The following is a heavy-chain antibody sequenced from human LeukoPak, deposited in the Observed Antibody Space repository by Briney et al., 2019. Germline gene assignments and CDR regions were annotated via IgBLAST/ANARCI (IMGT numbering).Heavy chain of an antibody. CDR3: AKGGKWDVTPFDY. J-gene: IGHJ4*02. CDR1: GFTFSDYY. Sequence: GGSLRLSCAASGFTFSDYYMSWIRQAPGKGLEWVSTISGGGGSTYYADSVKGRFTISRDNSKNTLYLQVNSLRAEDTAVYYCAKGGKWDVTPFDYWGQGTLVTVSS. D-gene: IGHD1-26*01. CDR2: ISGGGGST. V-gene: IGHV3-23*01.